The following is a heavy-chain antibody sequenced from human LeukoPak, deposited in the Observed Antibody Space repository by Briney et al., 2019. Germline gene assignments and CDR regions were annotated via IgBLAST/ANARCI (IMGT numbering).Heavy chain of an antibody. CDR2: ISYDGSNK. Sequence: PGGSLRLSCAASGFTFSSYGMHWVRQAPGKGLEWVAVISYDGSNKYYADSVKGRFTISRDNSKNTLYLQMNSLRAEDTAVYYCAKNSEIPAAIGGYGMDVWGQGTTVTVSS. J-gene: IGHJ6*02. CDR3: AKNSEIPAAIGGYGMDV. CDR1: GFTFSSYG. D-gene: IGHD2-2*01. V-gene: IGHV3-30*18.